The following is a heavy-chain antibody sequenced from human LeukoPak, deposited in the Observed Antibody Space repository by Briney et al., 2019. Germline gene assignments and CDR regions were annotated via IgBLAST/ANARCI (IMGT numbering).Heavy chain of an antibody. Sequence: GGSLRLSCAASGFTFSDDEMNWVRQAPGKGLEWVSSITSGSSYIYYADSVKGRFTISRDDAKNSLYLQMNSLRAEDTAVYYCARDPYSGSYGNYYYYFMDVWGKGTTVTISS. V-gene: IGHV3-21*01. J-gene: IGHJ6*03. CDR1: GFTFSDDE. CDR3: ARDPYSGSYGNYYYYFMDV. CDR2: ITSGSSYI. D-gene: IGHD1-26*01.